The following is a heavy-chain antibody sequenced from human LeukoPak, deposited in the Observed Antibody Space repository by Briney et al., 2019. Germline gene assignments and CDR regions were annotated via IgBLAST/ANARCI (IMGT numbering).Heavy chain of an antibody. CDR1: GFTFSTYT. J-gene: IGHJ5*02. CDR2: IGYSGSNT. V-gene: IGHV3-21*01. D-gene: IGHD4-17*01. CDR3: VNGDNRES. Sequence: PGGSLRLPCTASGFTFSTYTMNWVRQAPGKGLEWVSSIGYSGSNTHYADSVKGRFTISRDNAKNSLYLQMYTLGADDTAVYYCVNGDNRESWGQGTLVTVSP.